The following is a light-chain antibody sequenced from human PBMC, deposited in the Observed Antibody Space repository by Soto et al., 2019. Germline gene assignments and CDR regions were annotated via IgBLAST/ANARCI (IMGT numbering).Light chain of an antibody. CDR1: SSDVGGYNY. Sequence: QSALTQPPSASGSPAQAVTISCTGTSSDVGGYNYVSWYQQHPGKAPKLMIYGVSKRPSGVPDGFSGSKSGNTASLTVSGLQPDEEDDYYCTSYASSNNYVFGPGPNVAV. CDR2: GVS. V-gene: IGLV2-8*01. CDR3: TSYASSNNYV. J-gene: IGLJ1*01.